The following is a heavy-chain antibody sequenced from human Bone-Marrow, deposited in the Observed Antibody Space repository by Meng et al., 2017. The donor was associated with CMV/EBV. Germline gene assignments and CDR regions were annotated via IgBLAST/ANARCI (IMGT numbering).Heavy chain of an antibody. V-gene: IGHV3-33*06. J-gene: IGHJ6*02. CDR3: AKDSGYGMDV. CDR2: IWYDGSNK. CDR1: GFTFSSYG. D-gene: IGHD6-25*01. Sequence: GESLKISCAASGFTFSSYGMHWVRQAPGKGLEWVAVIWYDGSNKYYADSVKGRFTISRDNSKNTLYLQMNSLRAEDTAVYYCAKDSGYGMDVWGQGTTVTVSS.